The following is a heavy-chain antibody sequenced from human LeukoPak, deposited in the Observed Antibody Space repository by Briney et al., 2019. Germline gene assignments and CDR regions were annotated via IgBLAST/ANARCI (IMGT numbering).Heavy chain of an antibody. V-gene: IGHV3-48*04. CDR3: ARVYGSTDY. Sequence: PGGSLRLSCAASGFTFSNYNMNWVRQAPGKGLEWVSFITSSSNAIYYADSVKGRFTISRDNAKNSLYLQMSSLRAEDTAVYYCARVYGSTDYWGQGTLVTVSS. D-gene: IGHD3-10*01. CDR1: GFTFSNYN. CDR2: ITSSSNAI. J-gene: IGHJ4*02.